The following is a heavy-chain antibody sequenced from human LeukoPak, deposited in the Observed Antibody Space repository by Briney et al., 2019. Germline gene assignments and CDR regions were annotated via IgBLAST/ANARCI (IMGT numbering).Heavy chain of an antibody. J-gene: IGHJ4*02. CDR2: ISSNGGST. V-gene: IGHV3-64*02. CDR1: GFTFSSYA. CDR3: ARASGPFDY. Sequence: GGSLRLSCAASGFTFSSYAMHWVRQAPGKGLEYVSAISSNGGSTYYADSVKGRFTISRDNSKNTLFLQMNSLRVEDTAVYSCARASGPFDYWGQGTLVTVSS. D-gene: IGHD3-10*01.